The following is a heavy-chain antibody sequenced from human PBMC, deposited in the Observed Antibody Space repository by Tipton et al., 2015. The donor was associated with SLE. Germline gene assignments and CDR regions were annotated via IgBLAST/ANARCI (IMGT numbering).Heavy chain of an antibody. CDR1: GFTFDDYA. Sequence: SLRLSCAASGFTFDDYAMHWVRQAPGKGLEWVSLISWEGGSTYYADSVKGRFTISRDNAKNSLYLQMNSLRAEDTAVYYCARDPSGPWGQGTLVTVSS. CDR2: ISWEGGST. CDR3: ARDPSGP. J-gene: IGHJ5*02. V-gene: IGHV3-43D*03.